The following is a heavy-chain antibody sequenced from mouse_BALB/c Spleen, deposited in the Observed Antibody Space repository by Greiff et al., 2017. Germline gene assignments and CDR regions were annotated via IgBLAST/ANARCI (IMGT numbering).Heavy chain of an antibody. Sequence: EVMLVESGGGLVKPGGSLKLSCAASGFTFSSYAMSWVRQTPEKRLEWVASISSGGSTYYPDSVKGRFTISRDNARNILYLQMSSLRSEDTAMYYCARATTVVAPHFDYWGQGTTLTVSS. CDR3: ARATTVVAPHFDY. CDR1: GFTFSSYA. CDR2: ISSGGST. V-gene: IGHV5-6-5*01. J-gene: IGHJ2*01. D-gene: IGHD1-1*01.